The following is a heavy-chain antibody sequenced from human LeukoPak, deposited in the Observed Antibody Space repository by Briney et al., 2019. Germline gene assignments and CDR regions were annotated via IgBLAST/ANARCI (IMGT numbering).Heavy chain of an antibody. J-gene: IGHJ4*02. D-gene: IGHD3-22*01. Sequence: PSETLSLTCAVYGGSFSGYYWSWIRQPPGKGLEWIGEINHSGSTNYNPSLKSRVTISVDTSKNQFSLKLSSVTAADTAVYYCARGPTYYYDSSGYPFYDYWGQGTLVTVSS. CDR2: INHSGST. CDR3: ARGPTYYYDSSGYPFYDY. V-gene: IGHV4-34*01. CDR1: GGSFSGYY.